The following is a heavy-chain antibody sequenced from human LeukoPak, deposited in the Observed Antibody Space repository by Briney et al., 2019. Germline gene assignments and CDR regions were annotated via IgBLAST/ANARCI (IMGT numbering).Heavy chain of an antibody. CDR3: AKDAAVSTARQVDY. CDR2: ISSSSSYI. D-gene: IGHD5/OR15-5a*01. CDR1: GFIFSSYS. V-gene: IGHV3-21*01. Sequence: GGSLRLSCAASGFIFSSYSMNWVRQAPGKGLGWVSSISSSSSYIYYADSVKGRFSISSDNAKNSLYLQMNSLRAEDTAVYYCAKDAAVSTARQVDYWGQGTLVTVSS. J-gene: IGHJ4*02.